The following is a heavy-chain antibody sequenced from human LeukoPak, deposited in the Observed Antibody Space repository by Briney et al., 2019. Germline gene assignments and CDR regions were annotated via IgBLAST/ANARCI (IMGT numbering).Heavy chain of an antibody. V-gene: IGHV4-39*01. CDR1: GGSISSSSYY. Sequence: SETLSLTCTVSGGSISSSSYYWGWIRQPPGKGLEWIGSIYYSGSTYYNPSLKSRVTISVDTSKSHFSLKLSSVTVADTAVYYCARQEDCTNGVCYDYWGQGTLVTVS. CDR2: IYYSGST. J-gene: IGHJ4*02. D-gene: IGHD2-8*01. CDR3: ARQEDCTNGVCYDY.